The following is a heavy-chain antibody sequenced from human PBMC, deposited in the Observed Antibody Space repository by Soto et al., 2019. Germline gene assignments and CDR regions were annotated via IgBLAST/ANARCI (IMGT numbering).Heavy chain of an antibody. CDR3: ARDWWFDP. V-gene: IGHV3-30-3*01. J-gene: IGHJ5*02. Sequence: PGGSLRLSCAASGFTFSSYAMHWVRQAPGKGLEWVAVISYDGSNKYYADSVKGRFTISRDNSKNTLYLQMNSLRAEDTAVYYCARDWWFDPWGQGTLVTVSS. CDR2: ISYDGSNK. CDR1: GFTFSSYA.